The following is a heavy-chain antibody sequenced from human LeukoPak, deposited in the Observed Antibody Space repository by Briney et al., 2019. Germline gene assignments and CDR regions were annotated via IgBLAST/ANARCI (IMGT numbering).Heavy chain of an antibody. CDR2: ISYDGSNK. CDR1: GFTFSSYA. Sequence: GGSLRLSCAASGFTFSSYAMHWVRQAPGKGLEWVAVISYDGSNKYYADSVEGRFTISRDNSKNTLYLQMNSLRAEDTAVYYCARDLSDSSGYYDAFDIWGQGTMVTVSS. J-gene: IGHJ3*02. D-gene: IGHD3-22*01. CDR3: ARDLSDSSGYYDAFDI. V-gene: IGHV3-30*04.